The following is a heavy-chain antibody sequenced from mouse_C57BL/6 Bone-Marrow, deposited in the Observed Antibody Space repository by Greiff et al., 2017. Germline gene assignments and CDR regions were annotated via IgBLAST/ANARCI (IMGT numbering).Heavy chain of an antibody. CDR2: ISSGSSTI. J-gene: IGHJ1*03. V-gene: IGHV5-17*01. CDR3: ARKGYWYFDV. CDR1: GFTFSDYG. Sequence: EVKLVESGGGLVKPGGSLKLSCAASGFTFSDYGMHWVRQAPEKGLEWVAYISSGSSTIYYADTVKGRFTISRDNAKNTLFLQMTSLRSDDTAMYYCARKGYWYFDVWGTGTTVTVSS.